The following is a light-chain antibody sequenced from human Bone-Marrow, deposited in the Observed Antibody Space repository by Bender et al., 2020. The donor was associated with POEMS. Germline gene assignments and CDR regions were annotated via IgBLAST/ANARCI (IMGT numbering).Light chain of an antibody. J-gene: IGLJ3*02. CDR3: QSYDNSLGGWV. Sequence: QSVLTQPPSVSGAPGQRVTISCTGSSSNIGAGFDVHWYQQLPGTAPKLLIYGNNNRPSGVPDRFSGSKSGTSASLAITGLQAEDEADYYCQSYDNSLGGWVFGGGTKLTVI. V-gene: IGLV1-40*01. CDR1: SSNIGAGFD. CDR2: GNN.